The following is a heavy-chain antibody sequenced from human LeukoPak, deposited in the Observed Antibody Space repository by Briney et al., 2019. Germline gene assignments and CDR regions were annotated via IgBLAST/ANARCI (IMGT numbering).Heavy chain of an antibody. V-gene: IGHV3-23*01. CDR1: GFTFSSYA. CDR2: ISGSGGST. J-gene: IGHJ6*02. CDR3: AKDAGYYDILTGYSYYYGMDV. Sequence: GSLRLSCAASGFTFSSYAMSWVRQAPGKELEWVSAISGSGGSTYYADSVKGRFTIPRDNSRNTLYLQMNSLRAEDTAVYYCAKDAGYYDILTGYSYYYGMDVWGQGTTVTVSS. D-gene: IGHD3-9*01.